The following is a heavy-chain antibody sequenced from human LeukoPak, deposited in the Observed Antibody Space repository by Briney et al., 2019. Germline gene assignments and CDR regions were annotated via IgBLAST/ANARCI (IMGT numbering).Heavy chain of an antibody. V-gene: IGHV3-30*02. CDR2: IRYDGSNK. CDR3: ARGPSSSFYMDV. CDR1: GFTLSSYG. Sequence: PWGSLRLSCAASGFTLSSYGIHWVRQAPGKGLEWVTFIRYDGSNKYYADSVKGRFTISRDNSKDTLYLQMGSLRPEDTAVYYCARGPSSSFYMDVWGKGTTVTISS. J-gene: IGHJ6*03.